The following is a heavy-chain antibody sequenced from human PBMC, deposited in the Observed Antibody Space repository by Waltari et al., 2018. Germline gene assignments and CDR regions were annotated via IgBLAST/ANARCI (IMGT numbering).Heavy chain of an antibody. CDR2: IIPRCNTP. J-gene: IGHJ6*02. V-gene: IGHV1-69*13. CDR3: ATRIPSDHSGSFYYYGMDV. Sequence: QLVQSGAEVKKPGSSVIVSCKASGGTFNSFALSWVRQAPGQGLGWMGVIIPRCNTPTHARKFQGRLTVTADESTSTAYMELNSLRSEDSALYYCATRIPSDHSGSFYYYGMDVWGQGTTVTVSS. CDR1: GGTFNSFA. D-gene: IGHD6-6*01.